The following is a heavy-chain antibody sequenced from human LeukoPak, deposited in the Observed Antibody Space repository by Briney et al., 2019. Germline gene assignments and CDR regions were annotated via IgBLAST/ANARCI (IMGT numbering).Heavy chain of an antibody. CDR1: GGSISSGGYY. D-gene: IGHD3-10*01. J-gene: IGHJ4*02. CDR2: IYYSGST. CDR3: ARELGYYGSGSTNHFDY. Sequence: PSQALSLTCTVSGGSISSGGYYWSWIRQHPGKGLECSGYIYYSGSTYYNPSLKSRVTISVDTSKNQFSLKLSSVTAADTAVYYCARELGYYGSGSTNHFDYWGQGTLVTVSS. V-gene: IGHV4-31*03.